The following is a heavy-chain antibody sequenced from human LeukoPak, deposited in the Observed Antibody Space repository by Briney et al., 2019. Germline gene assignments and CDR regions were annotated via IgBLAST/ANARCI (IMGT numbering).Heavy chain of an antibody. V-gene: IGHV3-23*01. CDR1: GCCFSSHA. J-gene: IGHJ6*02. D-gene: IGHD4-17*01. CDR2: ISGTAGST. CDR3: GKEGETTVTIYYYYGMDV. Sequence: GGSLPLSCPASGCCFSSHAMSWLRQAPRKGLEWVAAISGTAGSTYHADSVRARFTVSRDNSKNTLYLHMNSLRAEDTARYYCGKEGETTVTIYYYYGMDVWGQGTTVTVSS.